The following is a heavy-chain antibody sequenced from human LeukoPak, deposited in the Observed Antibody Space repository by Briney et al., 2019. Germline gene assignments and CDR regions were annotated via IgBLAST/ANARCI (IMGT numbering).Heavy chain of an antibody. CDR3: ARDGYYDSRGYYYNFDY. Sequence: ASVKVSCKASGYTFTSYGISWVRQALGQGLEWMGWISAYNGNTNYAQKLQGRVTMSTDTSTSTAYMELRSLRSDDTAVYYCARDGYYDSRGYYYNFDYWGQGTLVTVSS. CDR1: GYTFTSYG. D-gene: IGHD3-22*01. J-gene: IGHJ4*02. CDR2: ISAYNGNT. V-gene: IGHV1-18*01.